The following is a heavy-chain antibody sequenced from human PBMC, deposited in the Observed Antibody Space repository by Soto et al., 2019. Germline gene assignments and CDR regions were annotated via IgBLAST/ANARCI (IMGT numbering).Heavy chain of an antibody. Sequence: QVQLQESGPGLVKPSETLSLTCTVSGASISNYYWTWIRQPPGKGLEWIGYTHYSGSTDYNSDLKSRVIISVDMSKNQVSLKLTSVTAADTAVYYCARDNGDYVYDYWGQGTLVTVSS. D-gene: IGHD4-17*01. J-gene: IGHJ4*02. CDR2: THYSGST. CDR3: ARDNGDYVYDY. CDR1: GASISNYY. V-gene: IGHV4-59*01.